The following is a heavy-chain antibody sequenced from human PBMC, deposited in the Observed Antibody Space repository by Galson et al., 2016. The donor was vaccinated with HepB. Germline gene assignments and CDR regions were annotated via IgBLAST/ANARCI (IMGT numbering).Heavy chain of an antibody. D-gene: IGHD2-15*01. CDR2: ISTTGSTT. Sequence: SLRLSCAASGFTISNYVMTWVRQAPGMGLEWVSGISTTGSTTYYADSVKGRFTISRDNSKNTLYLQMSGLRADDTAVYYCAKTPKKGENGGLLNYWGQGILVTVSS. V-gene: IGHV3-23*01. CDR3: AKTPKKGENGGLLNY. CDR1: GFTISNYV. J-gene: IGHJ1*01.